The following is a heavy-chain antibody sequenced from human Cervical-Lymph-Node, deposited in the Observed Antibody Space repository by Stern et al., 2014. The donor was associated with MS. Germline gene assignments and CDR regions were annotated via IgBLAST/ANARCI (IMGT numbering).Heavy chain of an antibody. CDR3: ARYTATGLYFDY. CDR1: GFSLSTSGMR. V-gene: IGHV2-70*04. J-gene: IGHJ4*02. CDR2: IDWDDDK. D-gene: IGHD5-18*01. Sequence: QVTLKESGPALVKPTQTLTLTCTFSGFSLSTSGMRVSWIRQPPGKALEWLARIDWDDDKFYSTSLKTRLTISKDTSKNQVVLTMTNMDPVDTATYYCARYTATGLYFDYWGQGTLVTVSS.